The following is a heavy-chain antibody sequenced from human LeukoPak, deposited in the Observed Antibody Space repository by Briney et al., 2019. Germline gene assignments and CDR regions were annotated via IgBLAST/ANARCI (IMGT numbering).Heavy chain of an antibody. CDR1: GFTFSSYA. D-gene: IGHD6-19*01. J-gene: IGHJ3*02. CDR2: LSGGGDAT. V-gene: IGHV3-23*01. Sequence: GGSLRLSCAASGFTFSSYAMSWVRQAPGKGLEWVSTLSGGGDATYYADSVKGRFTISRDNSKSTLYLQMNSLRAEDTALYYCAKERMSVSGADAFDIWGQGTMVTVSS. CDR3: AKERMSVSGADAFDI.